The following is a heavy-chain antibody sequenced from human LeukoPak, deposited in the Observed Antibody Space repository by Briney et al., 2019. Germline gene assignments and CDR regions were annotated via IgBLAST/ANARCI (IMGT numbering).Heavy chain of an antibody. J-gene: IGHJ4*02. D-gene: IGHD4-23*01. V-gene: IGHV3-7*01. CDR2: IKQDGSEK. CDR3: ARDPVVTAGPFDD. CDR1: GFTFSSYW. Sequence: GGSLRLSCAASGFTFSSYWMSWVRQAPGKGLEWVANIKQDGSEKYYVDSVKGRFTISRDNAQNSLYMQMNGLRVEDTAVYYCARDPVVTAGPFDDWGQGTLVTVSS.